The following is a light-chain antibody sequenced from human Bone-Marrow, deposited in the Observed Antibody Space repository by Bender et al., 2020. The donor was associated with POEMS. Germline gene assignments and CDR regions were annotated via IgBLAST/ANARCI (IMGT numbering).Light chain of an antibody. V-gene: IGLV1-44*01. Sequence: QSVLTQPPSASGTPGQRVTISCSGGSSNIGAHAVNWYQHLPGTAPKLLIYSSHRRPSEVPDRFPGVRAGASAALAISGLQSEDEADYYCAVWDDSLNGWVFGGGTKLTVL. J-gene: IGLJ3*02. CDR2: SSH. CDR3: AVWDDSLNGWV. CDR1: SSNIGAHA.